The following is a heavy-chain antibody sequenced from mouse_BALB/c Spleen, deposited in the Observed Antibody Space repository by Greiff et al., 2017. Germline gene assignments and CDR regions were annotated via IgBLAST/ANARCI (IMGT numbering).Heavy chain of an antibody. CDR1: GFTFSSFG. J-gene: IGHJ4*01. D-gene: IGHD2-10*01. CDR2: ISSGSSTI. CDR3: AKEGASYGNYVLYAMDY. V-gene: IGHV5-17*02. Sequence: DVKLVESGGGLVQPGGSRKLSCAASGFTFSSFGMHWVRQAPEKGLEWVAYISSGSSTIYYADTVKGRFTISRDNPKNTLFLQMTSLRSEDTAMYYCAKEGASYGNYVLYAMDYWGQGTSVTVSS.